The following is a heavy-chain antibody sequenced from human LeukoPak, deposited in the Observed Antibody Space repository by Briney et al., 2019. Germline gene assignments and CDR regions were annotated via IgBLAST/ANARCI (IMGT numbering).Heavy chain of an antibody. D-gene: IGHD6-19*01. J-gene: IGHJ5*02. CDR3: GSGPNWFDP. CDR1: GFTVSSNY. V-gene: IGHV4-34*08. CDR2: INHSGST. Sequence: GSLRLSCAASGFTVSSNYMSWIRQPPGKGLEWIGEINHSGSTNYNPSLKSRVTISVDTSKNQFSLKLSSVTAADTAVYYCGSGPNWFDPWGQGTLVTVSS.